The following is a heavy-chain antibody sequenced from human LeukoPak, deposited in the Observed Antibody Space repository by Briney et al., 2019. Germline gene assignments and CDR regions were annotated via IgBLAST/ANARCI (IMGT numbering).Heavy chain of an antibody. CDR2: IWYDGSNK. CDR1: GFTFSTYG. V-gene: IGHV3-33*01. J-gene: IGHJ4*02. D-gene: IGHD4-23*01. Sequence: GGSLRLSCAASGFTFSTYGMHWVRQAPGKGLEWVAVIWYDGSNKYYADSVKGRFTISRDNSKNTLYLQMNSLRAEDTAVYYCARLLFDYGGNSAFDCWGQGTLVTVSS. CDR3: ARLLFDYGGNSAFDC.